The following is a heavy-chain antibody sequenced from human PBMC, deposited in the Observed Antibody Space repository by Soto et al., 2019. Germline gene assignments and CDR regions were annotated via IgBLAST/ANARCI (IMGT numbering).Heavy chain of an antibody. Sequence: SETLSLTCAVSGGSISSGGYSWSWIRQPPGKGLEWIGYIYHSGSTYYNPSLKSRVTISVDRSKNQFSLKLSSVTAADTAVYYCARGRRGYSYGHFWSFDYWGQGTLVTVSS. J-gene: IGHJ4*02. CDR2: IYHSGST. CDR3: ARGRRGYSYGHFWSFDY. V-gene: IGHV4-30-2*01. CDR1: GGSISSGGYS. D-gene: IGHD5-18*01.